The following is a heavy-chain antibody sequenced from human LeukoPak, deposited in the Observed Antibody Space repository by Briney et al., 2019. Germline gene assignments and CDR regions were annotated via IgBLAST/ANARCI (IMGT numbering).Heavy chain of an antibody. Sequence: GGSLRLSCAASGFTFSDYYMSWIRQAPGKGPEWVANIKQDGSEKYYVDSVRGRFTISRDNARTSLYLQMNSLRAEDTAVYYCATHCSSVSCSLATFDIWGQGTMVTVSS. CDR1: GFTFSDYY. CDR3: ATHCSSVSCSLATFDI. D-gene: IGHD2-2*01. J-gene: IGHJ3*02. CDR2: IKQDGSEK. V-gene: IGHV3-7*01.